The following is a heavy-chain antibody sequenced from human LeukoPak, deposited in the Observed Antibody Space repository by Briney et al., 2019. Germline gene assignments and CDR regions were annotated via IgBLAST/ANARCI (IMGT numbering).Heavy chain of an antibody. V-gene: IGHV3-53*01. CDR3: ARGFSEVRGVIITGNAFDI. D-gene: IGHD3-10*01. CDR1: GFTVSSNY. CDR2: IYSGGSK. Sequence: GGSLRLSCAASGFTVSSNYMSWVRQAPGKGLEGVSVIYSGGSKYYADSVKGRFTISRDNSKNTLYLQMNSLRAEDTAVYYCARGFSEVRGVIITGNAFDIWGQGTMVTVSS. J-gene: IGHJ3*02.